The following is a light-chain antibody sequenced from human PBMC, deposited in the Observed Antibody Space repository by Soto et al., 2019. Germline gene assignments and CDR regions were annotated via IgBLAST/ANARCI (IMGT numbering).Light chain of an antibody. CDR2: GAS. CDR1: QSLSSN. J-gene: IGKJ1*01. V-gene: IGKV3-15*01. Sequence: EIVMTQSPATLSVSPGERATLSCRASQSLSSNLAWYLQKPGQAPRLLIYGASTRATGVPARFSGSGSGTEFTLTISSLQSEDFAVYYCQQYNNWWTFGQGTKVEI. CDR3: QQYNNWWT.